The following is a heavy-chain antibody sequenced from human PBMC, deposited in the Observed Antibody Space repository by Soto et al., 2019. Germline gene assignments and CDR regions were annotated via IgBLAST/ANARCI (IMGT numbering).Heavy chain of an antibody. CDR2: IIPTLNIA. J-gene: IGHJ4*02. V-gene: IGHV1-69*01. Sequence: QLQLVQSGAEVREPGSSVKVSCKASGGTFSSYTVIWVRQAPGQGLEWMGGIIPTLNIAKYAEKFQGRVTITADESTSTVNMHLSSLRSEDTAVYFCARGYYSGSNPSSFDYWGQGTQVAVSS. D-gene: IGHD1-26*01. CDR1: GGTFSSYT. CDR3: ARGYYSGSNPSSFDY.